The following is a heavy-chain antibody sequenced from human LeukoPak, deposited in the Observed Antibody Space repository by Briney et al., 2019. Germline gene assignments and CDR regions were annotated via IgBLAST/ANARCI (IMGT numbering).Heavy chain of an antibody. CDR2: IYSGGST. D-gene: IGHD3-16*01. J-gene: IGHJ4*02. V-gene: IGHV3-66*01. CDR3: AKGPQGEFDY. CDR1: GFTVSSNY. Sequence: PGGSLRLSCAASGFTVSSNYMGWLRQAPGKGLEWVSVIYSGGSTYYADSVKGRFTISRDNSKNTLYLQMNSLRAENTAVYYCAKGPQGEFDYWGQGTIVTVAS.